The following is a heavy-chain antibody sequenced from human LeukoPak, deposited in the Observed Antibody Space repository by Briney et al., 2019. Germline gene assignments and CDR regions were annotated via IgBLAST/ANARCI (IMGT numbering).Heavy chain of an antibody. Sequence: GGSLRLSCAASGFTFSSYEMNWVGQAPGTGWEGVSYISSSGSTIYYADSVKGRFTISRDNAKNSLYLQMNSLRAEDTAVYYCAELGITMIGGVWGKGTTVTISS. CDR3: AELGITMIGGV. D-gene: IGHD3-10*02. CDR1: GFTFSSYE. CDR2: ISSSGSTI. V-gene: IGHV3-48*03. J-gene: IGHJ6*04.